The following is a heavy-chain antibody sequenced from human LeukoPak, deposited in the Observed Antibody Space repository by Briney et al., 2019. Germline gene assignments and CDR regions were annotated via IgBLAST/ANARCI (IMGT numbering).Heavy chain of an antibody. D-gene: IGHD6-19*01. CDR1: GGSISSSSSIC. J-gene: IGHJ4*02. V-gene: IGHV4-4*02. Sequence: PSETLSLTCAVSGGSISSSSSICWTWVRQPPGKGLEWIGEIYHSGATNYNPSLKSRVTMLLDKSRNQFSLKLSSVTAADTAVYYCASLAVAGLSEGYWGQGTLVIVSS. CDR3: ASLAVAGLSEGY. CDR2: IYHSGAT.